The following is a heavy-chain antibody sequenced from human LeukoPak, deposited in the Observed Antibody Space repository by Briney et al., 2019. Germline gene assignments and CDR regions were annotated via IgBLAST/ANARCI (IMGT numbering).Heavy chain of an antibody. D-gene: IGHD3-22*01. V-gene: IGHV4-34*01. CDR1: GGAFSGCY. J-gene: IGHJ4*02. CDR2: INHSGST. CDR3: ARGPSGDSSGYYPPYFDY. Sequence: PSETLSLTCAVYGGAFSGCYWSWIRQPPGKGLEGIVGINHSGSTNYNPSLKSRVTILVDTPNSQYSLKLSSPTAAHTAVYYCARGPSGDSSGYYPPYFDYWGQGPLLSVSS.